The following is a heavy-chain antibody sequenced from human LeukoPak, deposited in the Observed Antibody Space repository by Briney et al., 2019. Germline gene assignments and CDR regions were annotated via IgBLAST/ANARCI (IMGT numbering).Heavy chain of an antibody. V-gene: IGHV3-7*01. CDR2: IKQDGSEK. D-gene: IGHD6-19*01. J-gene: IGHJ4*02. CDR1: GFTFSSYW. Sequence: GGSLRLSCAASGFTFSSYWMSWVRHAPGKGLEWVANIKQDGSEKYYVDSVKGRFTISRDNAKNSLYLQMNSLRAEDTAVYYCAREGGSGWYGGNYFDYWGQGTLVTVSS. CDR3: AREGGSGWYGGNYFDY.